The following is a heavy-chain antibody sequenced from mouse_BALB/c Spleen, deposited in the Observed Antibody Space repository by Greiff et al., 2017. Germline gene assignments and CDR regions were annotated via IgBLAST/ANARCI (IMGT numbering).Heavy chain of an antibody. Sequence: VQLQQPGAELVKPGASVKLSCKASGYTFTSYWMHWVKQRPGQGLEWIGEIDPSDSYTNYNQKFKGKATLTVDKSSSTAYMQLSSLTSEDSAVYYCVRKYGKVYAMDYWGQGTSVTVSS. CDR1: GYTFTSYW. CDR3: VRKYGKVYAMDY. J-gene: IGHJ4*01. CDR2: IDPSDSYT. V-gene: IGHV1-69*02. D-gene: IGHD2-10*02.